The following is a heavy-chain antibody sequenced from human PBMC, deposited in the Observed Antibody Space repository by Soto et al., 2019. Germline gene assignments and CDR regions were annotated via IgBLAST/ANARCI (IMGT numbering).Heavy chain of an antibody. CDR3: ARGGYYDTSGYYSTSYYFDY. Sequence: TGGSLRLSCEASGFTFSSYGMHWVRQAPGKGVEWVAVIWYGGSNKYYADSVKGRFTISRDNSKNTLYLQMNSLRAEDTSVYHCARGGYYDTSGYYSTSYYFDYWGQGTQVTVSS. CDR2: IWYGGSNK. CDR1: GFTFSSYG. D-gene: IGHD3-22*01. V-gene: IGHV3-33*01. J-gene: IGHJ4*02.